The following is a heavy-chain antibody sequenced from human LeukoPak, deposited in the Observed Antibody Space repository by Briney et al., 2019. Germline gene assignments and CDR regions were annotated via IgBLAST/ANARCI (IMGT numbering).Heavy chain of an antibody. Sequence: SETLSLTCTVSGGSISSSSYYWGWIRQPPGKGLEWIGSIYYSGSTYYNPSLKSRVTISVDTSKNQFSLKLSSVTAADTAVYYCARARWYVAHWGQGTLVTVSS. J-gene: IGHJ4*02. CDR3: ARARWYVAH. V-gene: IGHV4-39*07. CDR1: GGSISSSSYY. CDR2: IYYSGST. D-gene: IGHD6-13*01.